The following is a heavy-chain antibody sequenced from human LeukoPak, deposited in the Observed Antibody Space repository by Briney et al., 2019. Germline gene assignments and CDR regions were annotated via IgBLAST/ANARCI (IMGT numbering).Heavy chain of an antibody. CDR3: ARDLTRSRPAAITLGY. CDR1: GYTFTGYY. Sequence: GASVKVSCKASGYTFTGYYMHWVRQAPGQGLEWMGWINPNSGGTNYAQKFQGRVTMTRDTSISTAYMELSRLRSDDTAVYYCARDLTRSRPAAITLGYWGQGTLVTVSS. J-gene: IGHJ4*02. D-gene: IGHD2-2*02. V-gene: IGHV1-2*02. CDR2: INPNSGGT.